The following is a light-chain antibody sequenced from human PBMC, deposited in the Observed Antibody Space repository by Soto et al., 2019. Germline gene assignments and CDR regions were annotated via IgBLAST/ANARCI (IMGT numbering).Light chain of an antibody. CDR3: QHYNDWPPTWT. CDR1: QSVSSK. CDR2: GAS. Sequence: EIVMTQSPATLSVSPGERATLSCRASQSVSSKLAWYHQNPGQAPRVLIFGASTRATGIPARFSGSGSGTEFTLTISSLQSEDFAVYYCQHYNDWPPTWTFGQGTSVEIK. J-gene: IGKJ1*01. V-gene: IGKV3-15*01.